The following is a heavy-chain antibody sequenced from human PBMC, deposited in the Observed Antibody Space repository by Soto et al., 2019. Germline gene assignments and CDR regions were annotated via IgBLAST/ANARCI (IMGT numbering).Heavy chain of an antibody. D-gene: IGHD4-17*01. Sequence: XGSLRLSCEASGFTFNTYSMHWVRQPPGKGLDWLAAIWYDGTQKYYADSVKGRFIISRDNSKKTLYLEMNSLRAEDTAVYYCARAGGTTVTGLWHFDSWGQGTLVTVS. J-gene: IGHJ4*02. CDR2: IWYDGTQK. CDR3: ARAGGTTVTGLWHFDS. V-gene: IGHV3-33*01. CDR1: GFTFNTYS.